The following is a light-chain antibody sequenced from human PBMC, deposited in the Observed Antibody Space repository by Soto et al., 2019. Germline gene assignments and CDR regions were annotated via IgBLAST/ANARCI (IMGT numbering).Light chain of an antibody. CDR2: SNN. CDR1: SPNIGSNT. Sequence: QSVLTQPPSASGTPGQRVTISCSGSSPNIGSNTVNWYQQLPGTAPKLLIYSNNQRPSGVPDRFSGSKSGTSASLAISGLQSEDGTDYYCAAWDDSLNGLYVFGTGTKVTVL. CDR3: AAWDDSLNGLYV. J-gene: IGLJ1*01. V-gene: IGLV1-44*01.